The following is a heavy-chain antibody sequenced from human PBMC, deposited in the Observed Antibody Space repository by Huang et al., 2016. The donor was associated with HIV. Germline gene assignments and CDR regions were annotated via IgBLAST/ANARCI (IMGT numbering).Heavy chain of an antibody. CDR2: MNPNSGNT. CDR1: GYTFVSYD. J-gene: IGHJ4*02. D-gene: IGHD3-22*01. Sequence: QVQLVQSGAEVKKPGASVKVSCKASGYTFVSYDINWARQPTGQGLEWLGWMNPNSGNTGYAQKFQGRLTMTRDTSMSTAYMELSSLRSDDTAVYYCARGTMINRVFDSWGQGTLVTVSP. CDR3: ARGTMINRVFDS. V-gene: IGHV1-8*01.